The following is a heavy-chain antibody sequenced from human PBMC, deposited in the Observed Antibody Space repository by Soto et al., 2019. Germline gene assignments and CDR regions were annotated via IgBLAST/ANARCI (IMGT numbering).Heavy chain of an antibody. CDR1: GGSIGSYY. CDR2: IDYSGST. J-gene: IGHJ4*02. CDR3: ARGVDYYAPSGYFSLDS. Sequence: SETLSLTCAVSGGSIGSYYWSWIRQPPGKGLEWIGYIDYSGSTNYNPSLKSRVTISVDTSKNQFSLKLSSVTAADTAVYFCARGVDYYAPSGYFSLDSWGQGIPVT. V-gene: IGHV4-59*01. D-gene: IGHD3-16*01.